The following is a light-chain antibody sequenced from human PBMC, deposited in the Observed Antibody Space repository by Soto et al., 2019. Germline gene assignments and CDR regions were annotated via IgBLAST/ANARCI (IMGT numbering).Light chain of an antibody. CDR3: QKYDSAPWT. CDR2: AAS. V-gene: IGKV1-27*01. Sequence: DIQMTQSPSSLSASVGDRVTITCRASQGIGNFLAWYQQKPGKPPKLLMYAASSLQSGVPSRFSGSGVGTDFPLTISSLQPEDVASYYCQKYDSAPWTCGQGTKVEIK. CDR1: QGIGNF. J-gene: IGKJ1*01.